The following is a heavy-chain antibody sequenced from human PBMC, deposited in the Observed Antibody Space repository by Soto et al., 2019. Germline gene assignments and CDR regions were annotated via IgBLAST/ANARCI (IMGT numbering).Heavy chain of an antibody. V-gene: IGHV4-59*08. Sequence: SETLSLTCTVSGGSISSYYWSWIRQPPGKGLEWIGYIYYSGSTNYNPSLKSRVTISVDTSKNQFSLKLSSVTAADTAVYYCARHISGSIAVATGMADPLFYLDYWGQGTLVTVSS. CDR1: GGSISSYY. CDR2: IYYSGST. CDR3: ARHISGSIAVATGMADPLFYLDY. J-gene: IGHJ4*02. D-gene: IGHD6-19*01.